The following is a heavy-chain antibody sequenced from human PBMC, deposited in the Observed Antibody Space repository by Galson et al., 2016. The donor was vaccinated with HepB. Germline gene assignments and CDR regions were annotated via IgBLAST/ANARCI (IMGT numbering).Heavy chain of an antibody. V-gene: IGHV3-33*01. D-gene: IGHD4-17*01. CDR2: IWYDGSNK. Sequence: LRLSCAASGFTFSSYAMHWVRQAPGKGLEWVAVIWYDGSNKYYADSVKGRFTISRDNSKNTVYLQMNSLRAEDTAVYYCARDPPTVTTSPPDYWGQGTLATVSS. J-gene: IGHJ4*02. CDR1: GFTFSSYA. CDR3: ARDPPTVTTSPPDY.